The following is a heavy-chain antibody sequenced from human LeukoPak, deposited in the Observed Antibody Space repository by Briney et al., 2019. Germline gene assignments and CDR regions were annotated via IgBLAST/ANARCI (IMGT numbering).Heavy chain of an antibody. CDR3: ARLSYSSSSA. Sequence: PSETLSLTCTVSGGSISSSSYYWGWIRQPPGKGLEWIGSIYYSGSTYYNPSLKSRVTISVDTSKNQFSLKLSSVTAADTAVYYCARLSYSSSSAWGQGTLVTVSS. CDR2: IYYSGST. CDR1: GGSISSSSYY. J-gene: IGHJ5*02. D-gene: IGHD6-6*01. V-gene: IGHV4-39*01.